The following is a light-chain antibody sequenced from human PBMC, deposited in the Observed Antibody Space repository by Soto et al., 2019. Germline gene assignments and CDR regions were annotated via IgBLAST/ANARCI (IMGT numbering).Light chain of an antibody. CDR3: QQYNNWPLSIT. V-gene: IGKV3-15*01. J-gene: IGKJ5*01. CDR1: QSVSSN. CDR2: GAS. Sequence: EIVMTQSPATLSVSPGERATLSCRASQSVSSNLAWYQQKPGQAPRLLIYGASTRATGIPARFSGSGSGTEFTLTISSLQSEDFAVYYCQQYNNWPLSITFGQGTRLENK.